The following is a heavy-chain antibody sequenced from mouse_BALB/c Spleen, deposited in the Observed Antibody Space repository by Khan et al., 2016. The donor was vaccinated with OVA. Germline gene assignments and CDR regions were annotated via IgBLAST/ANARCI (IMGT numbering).Heavy chain of an antibody. J-gene: IGHJ1*01. CDR3: ARESSYWYFDV. CDR1: GYTFTNYR. D-gene: IGHD1-1*01. V-gene: IGHV9-1*02. CDR2: INTYTGEP. Sequence: QIQLVQSGSELKKPGETVKISCKASGYTFTNYRMNWMKQAPGKGLKWMGWINTYTGEPTYGDDFKGRFAFSLETSASTAYLQINNLKNEDMATYFCARESSYWYFDVWGAGTTVTVSS.